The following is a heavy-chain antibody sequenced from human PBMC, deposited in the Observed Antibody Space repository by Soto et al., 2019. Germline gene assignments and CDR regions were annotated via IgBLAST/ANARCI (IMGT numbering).Heavy chain of an antibody. CDR1: GFTFSSYA. CDR3: ARPSRSSGYSAAFDI. D-gene: IGHD3-22*01. Sequence: GGSLRLSCAASGFTFSSYAMHWVRQAPGKGLEYVSAISSNGGSTYYANSVKGSFTISRDNSKNTLYLQMGSLRAEDMAVYYCARPSRSSGYSAAFDIWGQGTMDTVSS. V-gene: IGHV3-64*01. J-gene: IGHJ3*02. CDR2: ISSNGGST.